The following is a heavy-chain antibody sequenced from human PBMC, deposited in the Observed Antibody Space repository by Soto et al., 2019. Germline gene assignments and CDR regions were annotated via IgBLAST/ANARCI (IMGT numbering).Heavy chain of an antibody. CDR1: GFTFSSYS. D-gene: IGHD6-19*01. CDR3: ARDPSSVAGSDS. V-gene: IGHV3-21*01. CDR2: ISSSSSYI. J-gene: IGHJ5*01. Sequence: GGSLRLSCAASGFTFSSYSMNWVRQAPGKGLEWVSSISSSSSYIYYADSVKGRFTISRDNAKNSLYLQMNSLRAEDTAVYYCARDPSSVAGSDSWGQGTLVSASS.